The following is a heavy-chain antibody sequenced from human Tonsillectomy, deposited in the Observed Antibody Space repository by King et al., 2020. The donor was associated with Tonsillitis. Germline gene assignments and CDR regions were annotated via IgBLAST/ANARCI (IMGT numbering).Heavy chain of an antibody. J-gene: IGHJ5*02. V-gene: IGHV2-5*02. CDR1: GFSLSTSQVG. CDR2: TYLGDDK. Sequence: TLKESGPTLVKPTQTLTLTCTFSGFSLSTSQVGVGWIRQPPGKALEWLALTYLGDDKSYSPSLKSRLTITNDTSKNQVVLTLTNMDPVDTATYYCAHKMAQVNWFDPWGQGTLVTVSS. D-gene: IGHD5-24*01. CDR3: AHKMAQVNWFDP.